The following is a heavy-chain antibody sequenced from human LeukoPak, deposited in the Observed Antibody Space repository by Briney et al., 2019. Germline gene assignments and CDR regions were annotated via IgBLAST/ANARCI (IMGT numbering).Heavy chain of an antibody. V-gene: IGHV3-30*03. CDR2: ISYDGSNK. J-gene: IGHJ6*03. D-gene: IGHD3-10*01. CDR1: GLTFSSYG. Sequence: PGRSLRLSCAASGLTFSSYGMHWVRQAPGKGLEWVAVISYDGSNKYYADSVKGRFTISRDNSKNTLYLQMNSLRAEDTAVYYCCSGPHYYYMDVWGKGTTVTVSS. CDR3: CSGPHYYYMDV.